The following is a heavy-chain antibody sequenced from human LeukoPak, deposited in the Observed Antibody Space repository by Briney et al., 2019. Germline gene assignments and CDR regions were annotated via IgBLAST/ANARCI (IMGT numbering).Heavy chain of an antibody. CDR3: ARVPGVRGVIPRCFDP. Sequence: SETLSLTCSVSGGSISSYYWSWIRQPPRKGLEWIGYIYYSGSTNYNPSLKSRVTISVDTSKNQFSLKLSSVTAADTAVYYCARVPGVRGVIPRCFDPWGQGTLVTVSS. V-gene: IGHV4-59*01. D-gene: IGHD3-10*01. CDR2: IYYSGST. CDR1: GGSISSYY. J-gene: IGHJ5*02.